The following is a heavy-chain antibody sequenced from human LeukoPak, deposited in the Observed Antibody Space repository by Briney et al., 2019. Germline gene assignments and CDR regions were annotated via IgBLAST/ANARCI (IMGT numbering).Heavy chain of an antibody. D-gene: IGHD6-19*01. V-gene: IGHV3-48*03. J-gene: IGHJ4*02. CDR3: ARGRDNFSGWYYFDY. Sequence: HPGGSLRLSCAASGFTFSSYEMNWVRQAPGKGLEWVSYISSSGSTIYYADSVKGRFTISRDNAKNSLYLQMNSLRAEDTAVYYCARGRDNFSGWYYFDYWGQGTLVTVSS. CDR2: ISSSGSTI. CDR1: GFTFSSYE.